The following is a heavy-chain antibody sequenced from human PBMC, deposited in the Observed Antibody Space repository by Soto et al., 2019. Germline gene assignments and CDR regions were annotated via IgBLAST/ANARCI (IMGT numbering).Heavy chain of an antibody. V-gene: IGHV4-61*01. CDR1: GGSVSSGSYY. CDR2: IYYSGST. J-gene: IGHJ6*02. D-gene: IGHD2-2*01. CDR3: ARDRSCSSTSCYYGMDV. Sequence: PSETLSLTCTVSGGSVSSGSYYWSWIRQPPGKGLEWIGYIYYSGSTNYNPSLKSRVTISVDTSKNQFSLKLSSVTAADTAVYYCARDRSCSSTSCYYGMDVWGQGTTVTVSS.